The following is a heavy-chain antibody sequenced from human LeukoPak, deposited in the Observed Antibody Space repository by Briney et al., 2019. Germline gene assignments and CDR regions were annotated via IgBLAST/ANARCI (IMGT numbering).Heavy chain of an antibody. CDR2: ISGSGDST. Sequence: GGSLRLSCAASGFTFSSYPMSWVRQAPGKGLEWVSAISGSGDSTYYADSVKGRFTISRDNSKNTLYLQMNSLSAEDTAVYYCAKVETSGGANCYALDYWGQGTLVTVSS. CDR1: GFTFSSYP. V-gene: IGHV3-23*01. D-gene: IGHD2-2*01. CDR3: AKVETSGGANCYALDY. J-gene: IGHJ4*02.